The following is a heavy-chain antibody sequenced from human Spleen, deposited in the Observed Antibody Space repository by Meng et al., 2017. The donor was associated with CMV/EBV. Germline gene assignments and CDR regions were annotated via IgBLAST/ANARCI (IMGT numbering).Heavy chain of an antibody. D-gene: IGHD2-15*01. CDR3: ATSVVPAAQYYYYGMDV. Sequence: ASVKVSCKTSGFTFTGYYVHWVRQAPGKGPEWMAWINPKSGDTNYAEKFQGRVTVTRDTSINTAYMELSRLRSDDTAVYYCATSVVPAAQYYYYGMDVWGQGTTVTVSS. J-gene: IGHJ6*02. V-gene: IGHV1-2*02. CDR1: GFTFTGYY. CDR2: INPKSGDT.